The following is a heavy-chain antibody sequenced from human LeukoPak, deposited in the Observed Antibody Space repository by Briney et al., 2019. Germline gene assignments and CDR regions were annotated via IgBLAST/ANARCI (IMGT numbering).Heavy chain of an antibody. J-gene: IGHJ4*02. CDR1: GFTFSSYA. CDR3: AKDLRSRVGATVSDY. Sequence: GGSLRLSCAASGFTFSSYAMSWVRQAPGKGLEWVSAISGSGGSTYYADSVKGRFTISRDNSKNTLYLQMNSLRAEDTAVYYCAKDLRSRVGATVSDYWGQGTLVTVSS. V-gene: IGHV3-23*01. CDR2: ISGSGGST. D-gene: IGHD1-26*01.